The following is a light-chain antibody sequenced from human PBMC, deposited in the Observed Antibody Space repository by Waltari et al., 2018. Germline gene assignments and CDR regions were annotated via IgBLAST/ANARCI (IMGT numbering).Light chain of an antibody. CDR2: KDD. CDR1: ALPRHF. V-gene: IGLV3-25*03. CDR3: QSGEIDYPVV. J-gene: IGLJ2*01. Sequence: SYELTQPPSVSVSPGQTATITCSGHALPRHFAFLYQQKAGQAPLLVISKDDQSHSGIPERFACSSSGTTVTLTISGVQAEDDAVYYCQSGEIDYPVVVGGGTHLTVL.